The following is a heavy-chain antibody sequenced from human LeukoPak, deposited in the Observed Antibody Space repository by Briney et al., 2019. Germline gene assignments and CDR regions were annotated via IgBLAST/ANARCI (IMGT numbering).Heavy chain of an antibody. CDR3: ARDYWQQDYYYYYMDV. Sequence: SETLSLTCTVSGGSISSYYWSWIRQPAGKGLEWIGRIYTSGSPNYNPSLKSRVTMSVDTSKNQFSLKLSSVTAADTAVYYCARDYWQQDYYYYYMDVWGKGTTVTVSS. V-gene: IGHV4-4*07. CDR2: IYTSGSP. D-gene: IGHD6-13*01. J-gene: IGHJ6*03. CDR1: GGSISSYY.